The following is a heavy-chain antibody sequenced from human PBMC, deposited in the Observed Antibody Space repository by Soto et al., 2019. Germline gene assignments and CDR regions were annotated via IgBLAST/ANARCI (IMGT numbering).Heavy chain of an antibody. CDR3: ARVGPVAPPGVFDY. D-gene: IGHD6-19*01. Sequence: EVQLVESGGGLVQPGGSLRLSCAASGFTVSSNYMSWVRQAPGKGLEWVSVIYSGGSTYYADSVKGRFTISRDNSKNTLYLQMQSLRAEDTAVYYCARVGPVAPPGVFDYWGQGTLVTVSS. CDR2: IYSGGST. V-gene: IGHV3-66*01. J-gene: IGHJ4*02. CDR1: GFTVSSNY.